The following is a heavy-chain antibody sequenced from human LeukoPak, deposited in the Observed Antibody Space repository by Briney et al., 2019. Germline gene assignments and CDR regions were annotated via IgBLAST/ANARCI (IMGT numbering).Heavy chain of an antibody. V-gene: IGHV3-64*01. D-gene: IGHD6-19*01. CDR2: ISSNGGST. Sequence: GGSLRLSCAASGFTFRSYAMHWVRQAPGKGLEYVSAISSNGGSTYYANSVKGRFTISRDNSKNTLYLQMGSLRAEDMAVYYCARDLTLSVAGDDYWGQGTLVTVSS. J-gene: IGHJ4*02. CDR3: ARDLTLSVAGDDY. CDR1: GFTFRSYA.